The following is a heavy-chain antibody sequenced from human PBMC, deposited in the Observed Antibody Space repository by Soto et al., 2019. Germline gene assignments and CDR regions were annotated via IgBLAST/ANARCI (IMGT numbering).Heavy chain of an antibody. V-gene: IGHV3-7*01. J-gene: IGHJ6*03. Sequence: GGCRRLSCAASGFTFSIDGISWVRQAPGKGLEWVANIKQDGSEKYYVDSVKGRFTISRDNAKNSLYLQMNSLRAEDTAVYYCARGSGYDYYYYYYMDVWGKGTTVTVSS. D-gene: IGHD5-12*01. CDR2: IKQDGSEK. CDR3: ARGSGYDYYYYYYMDV. CDR1: GFTFSIDG.